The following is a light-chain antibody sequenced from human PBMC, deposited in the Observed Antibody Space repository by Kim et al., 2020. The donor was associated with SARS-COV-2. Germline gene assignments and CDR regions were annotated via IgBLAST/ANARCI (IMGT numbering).Light chain of an antibody. V-gene: IGLV1-47*01. CDR1: ASTIGTNY. Sequence: GQRVTISCSGRASTIGTNYVYWYQQLPGPAPKPLIYRNHPRPSAVPGRFSASTSDTSASLAISGLRSEDEAVYYCAAWDDSLSAWVFGRDPADRP. CDR2: RNH. J-gene: IGLJ3*02. CDR3: AAWDDSLSAWV.